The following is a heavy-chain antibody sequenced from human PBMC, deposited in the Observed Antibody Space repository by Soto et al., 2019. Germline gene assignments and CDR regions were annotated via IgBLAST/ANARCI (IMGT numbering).Heavy chain of an antibody. CDR2: IIPVFATP. J-gene: IGHJ4*02. CDR3: ARDQDCVTKYVAGGVDS. V-gene: IGHV1-69*06. D-gene: IGHD6-19*01. CDR1: GGPFSDYS. Sequence: QVQLVQSGAEVKKPGSSVKVSCKASGGPFSDYSINWVRQAPGQGLEWMGGIIPVFATPNYAQKFQGRVTITAEKNTRTAHMERCNVRSEDTALCICARDQDCVTKYVAGGVDSWGKGPRVPVPS.